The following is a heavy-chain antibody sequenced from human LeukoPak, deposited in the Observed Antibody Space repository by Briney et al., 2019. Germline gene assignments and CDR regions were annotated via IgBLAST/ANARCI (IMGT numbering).Heavy chain of an antibody. CDR3: ARVVGNCSGGNCFSNWFDP. Sequence: PSETLSLTCVVSGGSISSDSYSWSWIRQPPGKGLEWIGYIYHSGSTCYSPSLKSRVTISIDTSKNQFSLRLNSVTAADTAVYYCARVVGNCSGGNCFSNWFDPWGQGTLVTVSS. CDR2: IYHSGST. J-gene: IGHJ5*02. CDR1: GGSISSDSYS. D-gene: IGHD2-15*01. V-gene: IGHV4-30-2*01.